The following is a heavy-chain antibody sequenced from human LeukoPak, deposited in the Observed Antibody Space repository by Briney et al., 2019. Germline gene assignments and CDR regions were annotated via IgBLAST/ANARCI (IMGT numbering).Heavy chain of an antibody. D-gene: IGHD5-12*01. CDR2: IIPIFGIA. V-gene: IGHV1-69*04. J-gene: IGHJ4*02. Sequence: SVQVACKASGGTFSSYAISWVRQAPGQGLEWMGRIIPIFGIANYAQKFQGRVTITADKSTSTAYMELSSLRSEDTAVYYCARGYRGYDYGYFDYSGQGTLVTASS. CDR1: GGTFSSYA. CDR3: ARGYRGYDYGYFDY.